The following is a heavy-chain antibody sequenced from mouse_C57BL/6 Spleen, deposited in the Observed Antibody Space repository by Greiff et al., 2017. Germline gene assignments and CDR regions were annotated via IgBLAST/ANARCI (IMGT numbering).Heavy chain of an antibody. Sequence: VKLMESGAELVKPGASVKISCKASGYAFSSYWMNWVKQRPGKGLEWIGQIYPGDGDTNYNGKFKGKATMTADKYSSTAYMQLSSLTSEDSAVYYCASQDSSYAMDYWGQGTSVTVSS. V-gene: IGHV1-80*01. CDR1: GYAFSSYW. J-gene: IGHJ4*01. D-gene: IGHD2-12*01. CDR2: IYPGDGDT. CDR3: ASQDSSYAMDY.